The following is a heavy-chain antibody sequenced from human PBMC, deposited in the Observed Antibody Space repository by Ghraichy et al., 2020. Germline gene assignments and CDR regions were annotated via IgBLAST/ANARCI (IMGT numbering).Heavy chain of an antibody. Sequence: SETLSLTCAVYGVSFSGYYWSWIRQPPGKGLEWIGEINHSGSTNYNPSLKSRVTISVDTSKNQFSLKLSSVTAADTAVYYCARGRGGYYSYYFDYWGQGTLVTVSS. D-gene: IGHD3-22*01. CDR1: GVSFSGYY. V-gene: IGHV4-34*01. J-gene: IGHJ4*02. CDR2: INHSGST. CDR3: ARGRGGYYSYYFDY.